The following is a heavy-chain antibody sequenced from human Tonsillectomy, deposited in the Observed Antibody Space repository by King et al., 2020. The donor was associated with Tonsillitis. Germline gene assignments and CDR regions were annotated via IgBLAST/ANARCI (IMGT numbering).Heavy chain of an antibody. CDR1: GYSFTTYW. D-gene: IGHD6-13*01. CDR3: ARPRVAAAYDAFDI. J-gene: IGHJ3*02. CDR2: IYPGDSDT. V-gene: IGHV5-51*03. Sequence: DVQLVESGAEVKKPGESLRISCKGSGYSFTTYWIAWVRQAPGKGLEWVGIIYPGDSDTIFRPSFQGQVNISVDKSISTAYLQWSSLKASDTAMYYCARPRVAAAYDAFDIWGQGTMVTVSS.